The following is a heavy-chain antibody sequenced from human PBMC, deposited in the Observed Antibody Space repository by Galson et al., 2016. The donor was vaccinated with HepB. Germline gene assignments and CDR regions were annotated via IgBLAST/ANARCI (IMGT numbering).Heavy chain of an antibody. D-gene: IGHD6-19*01. Sequence: SLRLSCAASGFTFTTFAMNWVRQAPGKGLEWVSAISGSGGGTFYADSVKGRFTISRDNSKNTLYLQMNSLSAEDTAVYYCARRAYSGWFFDYWGQETLVTVSS. CDR2: ISGSGGGT. CDR3: ARRAYSGWFFDY. J-gene: IGHJ4*02. V-gene: IGHV3-23*01. CDR1: GFTFTTFA.